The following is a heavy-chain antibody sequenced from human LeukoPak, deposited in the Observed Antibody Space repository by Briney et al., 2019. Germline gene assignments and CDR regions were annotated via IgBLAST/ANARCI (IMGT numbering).Heavy chain of an antibody. J-gene: IGHJ6*03. CDR2: IYTSGGT. CDR1: GGSISSYY. D-gene: IGHD2/OR15-2a*01. V-gene: IGHV4-4*07. CDR3: ARDAIPTFSGYYYYYYMDV. Sequence: PSETLSLTCTVSGGSISSYYWSWIRQPAGKGLEWIGRIYTSGGTNYNPSLKSRVTMSVDTSKNQFSLKLSSVTAADTAVYYCARDAIPTFSGYYYYYYMDVWGKGTTVTVSS.